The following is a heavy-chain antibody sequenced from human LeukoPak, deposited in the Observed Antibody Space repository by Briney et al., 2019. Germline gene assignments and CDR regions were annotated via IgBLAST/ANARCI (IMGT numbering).Heavy chain of an antibody. Sequence: GGSLRLSCAASGFTLSRSWVGWVRQAPGKGLEWVANINRDGSEKYYVDSVKGRFTISRDNTKNSLYLQMNSLIAEDTAVYYCGGGPGYWGQGTLVTVSS. V-gene: IGHV3-7*01. D-gene: IGHD2-15*01. CDR1: GFTLSRSW. CDR2: INRDGSEK. J-gene: IGHJ4*02. CDR3: GGGPGY.